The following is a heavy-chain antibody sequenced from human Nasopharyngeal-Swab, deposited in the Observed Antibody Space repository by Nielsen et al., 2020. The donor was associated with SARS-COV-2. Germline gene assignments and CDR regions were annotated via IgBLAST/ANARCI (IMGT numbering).Heavy chain of an antibody. D-gene: IGHD1-26*01. CDR1: GFTFSSYA. CDR3: AKGASGSYYDYYYYMDV. V-gene: IGHV3-23*01. Sequence: GGSLRLSCAASGFTFSSYAMGWVRQAPGKGLEWVSAISGSGGSTYYADSVKGRFTISRDNSKNTLYLQMNSLRAEDTAVYYCAKGASGSYYDYYYYMDVWGKGTTVTVSS. CDR2: ISGSGGST. J-gene: IGHJ6*03.